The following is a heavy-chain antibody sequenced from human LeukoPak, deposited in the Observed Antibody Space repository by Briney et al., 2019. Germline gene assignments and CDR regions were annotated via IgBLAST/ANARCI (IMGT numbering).Heavy chain of an antibody. CDR1: GDSISSHTYY. CDR2: SYYNGDT. V-gene: IGHV4-39*01. D-gene: IGHD6-13*01. CDR3: ARLRIAAAGSGGY. J-gene: IGHJ4*02. Sequence: SETLSLTCTVSGDSISSHTYYWGWIRQPPGKGLEWIGSSYYNGDTYYNSSLKSRVTISVDTSKNQFSLKLTSETAADTAVYYCARLRIAAAGSGGYWGQGTLVTVSS.